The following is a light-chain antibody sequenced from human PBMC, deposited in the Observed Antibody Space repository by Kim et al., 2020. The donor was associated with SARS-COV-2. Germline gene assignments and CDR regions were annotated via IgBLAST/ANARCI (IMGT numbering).Light chain of an antibody. J-gene: IGLJ3*02. V-gene: IGLV2-14*03. CDR1: GSDVSGYNY. CDR2: NVS. CDR3: SSYTRSNTWV. Sequence: GQPFNIACTATGSDVSGYNYVSWYQQHPGKAPKVMIYNVSTRPSGVSNRFSGSKSGNTASLTISGLQAENEADYYCSSYTRSNTWVFGGGTQLTVL.